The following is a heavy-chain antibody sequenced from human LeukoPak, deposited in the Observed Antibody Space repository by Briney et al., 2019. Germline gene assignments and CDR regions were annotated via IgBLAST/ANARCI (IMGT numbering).Heavy chain of an antibody. CDR1: GFTVSSNY. D-gene: IGHD2-8*01. CDR3: ARGGRPYCSNGVCYSSGPWGFVY. V-gene: IGHV3-53*01. Sequence: GGSLRLSCAASGFTVSSNYMSWVRQAPGKGLEWVSVIYSGSSTYYADSLKGRFTISRDNSKNTLYLQMNSLRAEDTAVYYCARGGRPYCSNGVCYSSGPWGFVYWRQGTLVTVSS. CDR2: IYSGSST. J-gene: IGHJ4*02.